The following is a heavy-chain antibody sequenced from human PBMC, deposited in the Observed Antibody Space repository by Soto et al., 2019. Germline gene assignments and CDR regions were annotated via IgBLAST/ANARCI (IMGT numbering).Heavy chain of an antibody. Sequence: ASVKVSCKASGYTFTSYYMHWVRQATGQGLEWMGWMNPNSGNTGYAQKFQGRVTMTRNTSISTAYMELSSLRSEDTAVYYCARERGGTTDAFDIWGQGTMVTVSS. CDR3: ARERGGTTDAFDI. D-gene: IGHD1-7*01. V-gene: IGHV1-8*02. CDR1: GYTFTSYY. J-gene: IGHJ3*02. CDR2: MNPNSGNT.